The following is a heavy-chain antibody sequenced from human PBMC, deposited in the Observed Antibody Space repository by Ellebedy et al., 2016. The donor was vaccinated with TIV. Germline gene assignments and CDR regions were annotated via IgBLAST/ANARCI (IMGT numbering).Heavy chain of an antibody. Sequence: SETLSLTXTVSGGSISSGDYYWSWIRQPPGKGLEWIGYIYYSGSTYYNPSLKSRVTISVDTSKNQFSLKLSSVTAADTAVCYCDGGELSFSFDYWGQGTLVTVSS. CDR1: GGSISSGDYY. V-gene: IGHV4-30-4*01. D-gene: IGHD3-16*02. J-gene: IGHJ4*02. CDR2: IYYSGST. CDR3: DGGELSFSFDY.